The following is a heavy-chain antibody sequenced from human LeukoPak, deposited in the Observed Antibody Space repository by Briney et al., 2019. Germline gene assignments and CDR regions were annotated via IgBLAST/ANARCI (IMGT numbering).Heavy chain of an antibody. D-gene: IGHD4-17*01. Sequence: GGSLRRSCAASGFTFSSHAMSWVRQAPGKGLEWVSSLSGSGGSTYHADSVKGRFSISRDNSKNTLYLQLNSLRAEDTAVYYCANVSSTSRVTTSRVVFGYYYYMDVCGKGTPVTVSS. CDR3: ANVSSTSRVTTSRVVFGYYYYMDV. J-gene: IGHJ6*03. CDR2: LSGSGGST. CDR1: GFTFSSHA. V-gene: IGHV3-23*01.